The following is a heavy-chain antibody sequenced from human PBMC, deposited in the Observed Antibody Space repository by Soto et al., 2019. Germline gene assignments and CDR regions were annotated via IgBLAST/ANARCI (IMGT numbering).Heavy chain of an antibody. D-gene: IGHD3-22*01. CDR3: ARALRGYYDSSITGRFDP. CDR1: GGSISSGGYY. Sequence: QVQLQESGPGLVKPSQTLSLTCTVSGGSISSGGYYWSWIRQHPGKGLEWIGYIYYSGSTYYNPSLKSRVTISVDTSKNQFSLKLSSVTAAVTAVYYCARALRGYYDSSITGRFDPWGQGTLVTVSS. CDR2: IYYSGST. J-gene: IGHJ5*02. V-gene: IGHV4-31*03.